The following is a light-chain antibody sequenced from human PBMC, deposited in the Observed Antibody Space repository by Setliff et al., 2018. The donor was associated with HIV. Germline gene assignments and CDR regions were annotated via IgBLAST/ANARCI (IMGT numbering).Light chain of an antibody. Sequence: QSALTQPASVSGSPGQSTTISRTGTSSDVGTYNYVSWYQQHPGEAPKLIIYDVSKRPSGVSNRFSGSKSGNTASLTISGLQAEDEADYYCSSYTSSSTYVFGTGTKVTVL. CDR3: SSYTSSSTYV. V-gene: IGLV2-14*03. J-gene: IGLJ1*01. CDR2: DVS. CDR1: SSDVGTYNY.